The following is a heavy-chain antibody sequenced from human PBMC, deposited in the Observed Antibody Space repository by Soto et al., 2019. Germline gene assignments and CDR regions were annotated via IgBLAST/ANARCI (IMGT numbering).Heavy chain of an antibody. Sequence: PGGSLRLSCAASGFTFRDYAMSWVRQAPGRGLEWVYGVSNSGSSTYYADSVKGRFTISRDNSKNTLYLQMNSLRAEDTAVYYCAKHSRETTTCCGEDWGQGTRVTVSS. CDR1: GFTFRDYA. V-gene: IGHV3-23*01. D-gene: IGHD2-2*01. CDR2: VSNSGSST. J-gene: IGHJ4*02. CDR3: AKHSRETTTCCGED.